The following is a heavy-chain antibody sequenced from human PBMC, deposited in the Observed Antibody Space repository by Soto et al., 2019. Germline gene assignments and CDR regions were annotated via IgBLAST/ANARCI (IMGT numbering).Heavy chain of an antibody. Sequence: GGSLRLSCAASGFTFTKAWMSWVRQAPGKGLEWAGRIKSKTDGGTTDYAAPVKGRFTISRDDSKNTLYLQMNSLKTEDTAVYYCTTEGPGYGSGCSCYAIDYWGQGTLVTVSS. D-gene: IGHD2-15*01. CDR1: GFTFTKAW. CDR2: IKSKTDGGTT. CDR3: TTEGPGYGSGCSCYAIDY. V-gene: IGHV3-15*01. J-gene: IGHJ4*02.